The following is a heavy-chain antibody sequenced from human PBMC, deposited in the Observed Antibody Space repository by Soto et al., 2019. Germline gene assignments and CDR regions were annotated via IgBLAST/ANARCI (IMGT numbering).Heavy chain of an antibody. V-gene: IGHV3-23*01. J-gene: IGHJ4*02. CDR1: GFTFSSYA. CDR2: ISGSGGST. Sequence: EVQLLESGGGLVQPGGSLRLSCAASGFTFSSYAMSWVRQAPGKGLEWVSAISGSGGSTYYADSVKGRFTVSRDNSKNTLYLQMNSLRAEDTAVYYCAKDSNPLRIAVAGTFNYWGQGTLVTVSS. D-gene: IGHD6-19*01. CDR3: AKDSNPLRIAVAGTFNY.